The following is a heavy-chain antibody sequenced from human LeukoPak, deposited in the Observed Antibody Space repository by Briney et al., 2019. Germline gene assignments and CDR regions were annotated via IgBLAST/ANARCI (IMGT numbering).Heavy chain of an antibody. J-gene: IGHJ6*03. V-gene: IGHV1-69*13. D-gene: IGHD2-2*01. CDR2: IIPIFGTA. CDR3: ARDIDCSSTSCYDHYYYMDV. Sequence: SVKFSFKASGATFSSYAISWVRQAPGQGLEWMGGIIPIFGTANYAQKFQGRVTITADESTSTAYMELSSLRSEDTAVYYCARDIDCSSTSCYDHYYYMDVWGKGTTVTISS. CDR1: GATFSSYA.